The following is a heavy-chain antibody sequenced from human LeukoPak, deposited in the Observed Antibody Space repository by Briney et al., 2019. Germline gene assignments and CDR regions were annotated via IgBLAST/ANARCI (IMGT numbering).Heavy chain of an antibody. D-gene: IGHD3-22*01. CDR1: GFSFSSYW. CDR3: ARDLRPYDSSGYLDY. V-gene: IGHV3-30*01. J-gene: IGHJ4*02. CDR2: ISYDGSNK. Sequence: GGSLRLSCEASGFSFSSYWMHWVRQAPGKGLEWVAVISYDGSNKYYADSVKGRFTISRDNSKNTLYLQMNSLRAEDTAVYYCARDLRPYDSSGYLDYWGQGTLVTVSS.